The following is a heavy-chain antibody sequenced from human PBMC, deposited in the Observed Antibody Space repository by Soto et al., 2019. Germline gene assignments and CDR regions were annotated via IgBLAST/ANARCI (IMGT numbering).Heavy chain of an antibody. D-gene: IGHD3-16*01. CDR3: ARSRGSYFAAFYDT. V-gene: IGHV3-33*01. Sequence: QAQLEESGGGVVQPGTSLRLSFSASSLSFSSSGMHWVRQPPGKGLEWVAAIWDDGGNKYYADSVRGRFTISRDNSKNTLFREMNSLRAEDTAIYCCARSRGSYFAAFYDTWGQGTLVSVSS. CDR2: IWDDGGNK. CDR1: SLSFSSSG. J-gene: IGHJ4*02.